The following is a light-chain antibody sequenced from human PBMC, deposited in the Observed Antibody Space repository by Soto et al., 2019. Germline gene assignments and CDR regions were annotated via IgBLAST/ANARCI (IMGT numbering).Light chain of an antibody. J-gene: IGLJ3*02. CDR2: EGS. CDR3: CSYATSRTLV. CDR1: SSDVGSYNL. V-gene: IGLV2-23*01. Sequence: QSALTQTASVSASPGQSITISCSGTSSDVGSYNLVSWYQHYPGKAPKLIIYEGSRRPSGVSDRFSGSKSGNTASLTISGLQAEDEADYYCCSYATSRTLVFGGGTQLTV.